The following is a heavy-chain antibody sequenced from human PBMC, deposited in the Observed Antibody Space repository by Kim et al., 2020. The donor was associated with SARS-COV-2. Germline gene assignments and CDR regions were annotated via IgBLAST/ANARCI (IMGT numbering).Heavy chain of an antibody. CDR3: AKEASIQDRYFDL. V-gene: IGHV3-33*06. J-gene: IGHJ2*01. D-gene: IGHD6-6*01. CDR1: GFTFSSYG. Sequence: GGSLRLSCAASGFTFSSYGMHWVRQAPGKGLEWVAVIWYDGSDKYYADSVKGRFIISRETSKNTLYLQMNSLRVEDTAVYYCAKEASIQDRYFDLWGRGTLVRVSS. CDR2: IWYDGSDK.